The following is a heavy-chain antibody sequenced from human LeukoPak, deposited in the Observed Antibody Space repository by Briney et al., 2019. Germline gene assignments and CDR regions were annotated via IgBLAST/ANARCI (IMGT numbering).Heavy chain of an antibody. CDR3: AKYYDFWSGYYIDY. V-gene: IGHV3-7*01. Sequence: PGGSLRLSCAASGFTFSSYWMSWVCQAPGKGLEWVANIKQDGSEKYYVDSVKGRFTISRDNAKNSLYLQMNSLRAEDTAVYYCAKYYDFWSGYYIDYWGQGTLVTVSS. CDR1: GFTFSSYW. D-gene: IGHD3-3*01. J-gene: IGHJ4*02. CDR2: IKQDGSEK.